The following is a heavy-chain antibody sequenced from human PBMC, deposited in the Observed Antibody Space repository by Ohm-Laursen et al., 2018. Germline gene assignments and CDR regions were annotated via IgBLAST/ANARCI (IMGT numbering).Heavy chain of an antibody. CDR3: ARDSSQHLYYNYGMDV. D-gene: IGHD2-2*01. J-gene: IGHJ6*02. V-gene: IGHV3-30*03. CDR2: ISYDGGNK. Sequence: LSLTCAASGFTLRDHGMHWVRQAPGKGLEWVSLISYDGGNKYYIDSVKGRFAISRDNSRNTVTLQMDNLRVGDTGIYFCARDSSQHLYYNYGMDVWGQGTTVTVSS. CDR1: GFTLRDHG.